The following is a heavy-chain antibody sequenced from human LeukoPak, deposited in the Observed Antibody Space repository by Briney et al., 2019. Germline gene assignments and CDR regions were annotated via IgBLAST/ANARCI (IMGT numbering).Heavy chain of an antibody. CDR2: IDWDDDK. Sequence: ASGPALVKPTQTLTLTCTFSGFSLSTSGMCVSWIRQPPGKALEWLARIDWDDDKYYSTSLKTRLTNSKDTSKNQVVLTMTNMDPVDTATYYCARILDNDSSGYYVFDYWGQGTLVTVSS. CDR1: GFSLSTSGMC. J-gene: IGHJ4*02. CDR3: ARILDNDSSGYYVFDY. D-gene: IGHD3-22*01. V-gene: IGHV2-70*11.